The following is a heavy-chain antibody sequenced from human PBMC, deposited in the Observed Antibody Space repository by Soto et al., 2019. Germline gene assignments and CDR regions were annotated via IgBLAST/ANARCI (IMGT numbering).Heavy chain of an antibody. CDR3: ARHRRDYSIRAVTYYYYYYMDV. Sequence: SETLSLTCTVSGGSISSYYWSWIRQPPGKGLEWIGYIYYSGSTNYNPSLKSRVTISVDTSKNQFSLKLSSVTAADTAVYYCARHRRDYSIRAVTYYYYYYMDVWGKGTTVTVSS. CDR2: IYYSGST. V-gene: IGHV4-59*08. D-gene: IGHD4-17*01. CDR1: GGSISSYY. J-gene: IGHJ6*03.